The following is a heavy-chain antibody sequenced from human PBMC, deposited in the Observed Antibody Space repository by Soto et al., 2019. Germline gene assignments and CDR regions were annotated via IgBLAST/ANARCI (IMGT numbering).Heavy chain of an antibody. CDR2: FIPVVDST. J-gene: IGHJ6*02. CDR1: GGTFRNYA. Sequence: QVQLVQCGAEVKKPGSSVTVSCKGTGGTFRNYAINWVRQAPGQGLEWLGGFIPVVDSTRYAQKFLGRVTITADESTSTAYMELSSLRSEETAVYYCARALYSSTSSYYYDGVDVWGQGNTVTVSS. D-gene: IGHD6-13*01. CDR3: ARALYSSTSSYYYDGVDV. V-gene: IGHV1-69*01.